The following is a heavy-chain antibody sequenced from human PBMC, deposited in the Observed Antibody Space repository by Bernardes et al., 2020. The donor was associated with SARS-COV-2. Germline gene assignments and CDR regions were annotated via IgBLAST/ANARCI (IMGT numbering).Heavy chain of an antibody. Sequence: GGYHWICIRQYPGKCLECIWYIYYSGSTYYNPSLKSRVTISVDTSKNQFSLKLSSVTAADTAVYYCAREVITMVRGVMVYYYGMDVWGQGTTVTVSS. CDR1: GGYH. V-gene: IGHV4-31*02. J-gene: IGHJ6*02. CDR2: IYYSGST. CDR3: AREVITMVRGVMVYYYGMDV. D-gene: IGHD3-10*01.